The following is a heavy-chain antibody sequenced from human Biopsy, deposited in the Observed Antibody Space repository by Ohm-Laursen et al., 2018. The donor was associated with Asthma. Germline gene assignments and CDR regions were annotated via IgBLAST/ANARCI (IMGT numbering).Heavy chain of an antibody. J-gene: IGHJ3*02. D-gene: IGHD3-3*01. CDR3: ARTYSDFWTGQVNDAFAM. CDR2: INAGNGNT. CDR1: GYTFINYA. V-gene: IGHV1-3*01. Sequence: ASVKVSCKASGYTFINYAIHWVRQAPGQRLEWMGRINAGNGNTKYSQKFQGRVTISRDISASTAYMDLSSLRSEDTAVYYCARTYSDFWTGQVNDAFAMWGQGTMVTVSS.